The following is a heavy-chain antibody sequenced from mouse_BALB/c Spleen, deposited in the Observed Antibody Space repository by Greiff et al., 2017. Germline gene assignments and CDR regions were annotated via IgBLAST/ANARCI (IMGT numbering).Heavy chain of an antibody. Sequence: QVQLQQSGAELVKPGASVKLSCKASGYTFTSYYMYWVKQSPGQGLEWIGEINPSNGGTNFNEKFKSKATLTVDKSSSTAYMQLSSLTSEDSAVYYCTRDDSWFAYWGQGTLVTVSA. CDR3: TRDDSWFAY. CDR1: GYTFTSYY. D-gene: IGHD2-12*01. CDR2: INPSNGGT. J-gene: IGHJ3*01. V-gene: IGHV1S81*02.